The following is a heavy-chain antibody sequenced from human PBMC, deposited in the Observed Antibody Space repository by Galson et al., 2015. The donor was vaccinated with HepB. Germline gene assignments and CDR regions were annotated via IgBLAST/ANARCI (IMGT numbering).Heavy chain of an antibody. D-gene: IGHD3-22*01. V-gene: IGHV1-2*02. CDR3: ATPGGDRSDYAFDY. CDR2: INPNSGDT. Sequence: SVKVSCKASGSTFTTYYIHWVRQAPGQGLEWMGWINPNSGDTSYAQRFQGSVTLTRDTSITTAYMEVSRLRFDDTAIYYCATPGGDRSDYAFDYWGQGTLVTVSS. CDR1: GSTFTTYY. J-gene: IGHJ4*02.